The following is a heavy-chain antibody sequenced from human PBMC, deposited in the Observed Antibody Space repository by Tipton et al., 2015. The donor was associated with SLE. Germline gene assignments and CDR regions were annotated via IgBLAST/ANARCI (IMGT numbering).Heavy chain of an antibody. D-gene: IGHD1-26*01. V-gene: IGHV4-59*08. CDR2: IYHNGDT. CDR1: GASVSSHY. CDR3: ARRGSWWYFDL. J-gene: IGHJ2*01. Sequence: LRLSCTVSGASVSSHYWNWIRQTPGKGLEWIGTIYHNGDTYYKSSLKNRITISVDTSKNQFSLKLSSVTAADTAVYYCARRGSWWYFDLWGRGTLVTVSS.